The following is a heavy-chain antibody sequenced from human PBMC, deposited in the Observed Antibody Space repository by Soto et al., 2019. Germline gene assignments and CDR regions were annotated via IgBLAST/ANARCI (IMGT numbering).Heavy chain of an antibody. CDR1: GGSVSSGSYY. Sequence: WETLSLTCTVSGGSVSSGSYYWSWIRQPPGKGLEWIGYIYYSGSTNYNPSLKGRVTISVDTSKNQFSLKLSSVTAADTAVYYCARHPLYYDSSGFKNFDYWGQGTLVTVSS. CDR3: ARHPLYYDSSGFKNFDY. CDR2: IYYSGST. J-gene: IGHJ4*02. V-gene: IGHV4-61*01. D-gene: IGHD3-22*01.